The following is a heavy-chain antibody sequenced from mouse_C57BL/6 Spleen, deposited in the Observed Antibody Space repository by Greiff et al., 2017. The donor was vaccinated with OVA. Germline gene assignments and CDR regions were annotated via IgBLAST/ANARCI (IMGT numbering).Heavy chain of an antibody. CDR1: GFTFSDYG. V-gene: IGHV5-17*01. Sequence: EVMLVESGGGLVKPGGSLKLSCAASGFTFSDYGMHWVRQAPEKGLEWVAYISSGSSTIYYADTVKGRFTISRDNAKNTLFLQMTSLRSEDTAMYYCARRFTTVVDYWGQGTTLTVSS. CDR2: ISSGSSTI. D-gene: IGHD1-1*01. CDR3: ARRFTTVVDY. J-gene: IGHJ2*01.